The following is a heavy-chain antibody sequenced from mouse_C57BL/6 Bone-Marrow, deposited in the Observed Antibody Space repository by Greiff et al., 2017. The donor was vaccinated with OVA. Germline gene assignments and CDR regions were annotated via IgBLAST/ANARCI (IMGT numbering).Heavy chain of an antibody. V-gene: IGHV1-50*01. CDR3: AREGYDNYVNAMDY. Sequence: QVQLQQSGAELVKPGASVKLSCKVSGYTFTSYWMQWVKQRPGQGLEWIGEIDPSDSYTNYNQKFKGKATFTVDTSSRTAYMQLSSLTSEDSAVYYGAREGYDNYVNAMDYWGQGTSVTVSA. CDR2: IDPSDSYT. J-gene: IGHJ4*01. CDR1: GYTFTSYW. D-gene: IGHD2-10*02.